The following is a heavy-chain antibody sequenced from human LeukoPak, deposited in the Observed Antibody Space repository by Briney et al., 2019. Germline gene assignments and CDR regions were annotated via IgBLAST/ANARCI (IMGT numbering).Heavy chain of an antibody. CDR3: AKVPAYYYDSSGPHPYYYYYMDV. V-gene: IGHV3-23*01. CDR1: GFTFSSYA. J-gene: IGHJ6*03. D-gene: IGHD3-22*01. Sequence: GGSLRLSCAASGFTFSSYAMSWVRQAPGKGLEWVSAISGSGGSTYYADSVKGRFTISRDNSKNTLYLQMNSLGAEGTAVYYCAKVPAYYYDSSGPHPYYYYYMDVWGKGTTVTVSS. CDR2: ISGSGGST.